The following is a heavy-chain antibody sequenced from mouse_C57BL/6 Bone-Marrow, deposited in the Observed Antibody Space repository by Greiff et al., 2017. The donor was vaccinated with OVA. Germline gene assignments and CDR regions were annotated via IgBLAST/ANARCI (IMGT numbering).Heavy chain of an antibody. CDR3: ARYNGYDNYAMDY. Sequence: QVQLQQSGAELVKPGASVKLSCKASGYTFTSYWMHWVKQRPGQGLEWIGMIHPNSGSTNYNEKFKSKATLTVDKSSSTAYMQLSSLTSEDSAVYYCARYNGYDNYAMDYWGQGTSVTVSS. CDR2: IHPNSGST. V-gene: IGHV1-64*01. J-gene: IGHJ4*01. CDR1: GYTFTSYW. D-gene: IGHD2-2*01.